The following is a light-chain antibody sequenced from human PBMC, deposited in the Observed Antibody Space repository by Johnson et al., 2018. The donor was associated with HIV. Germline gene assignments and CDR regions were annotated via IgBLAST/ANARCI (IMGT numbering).Light chain of an antibody. J-gene: IGLJ1*01. CDR1: SSNIGNNY. CDR3: GTWDSSLSAGYV. V-gene: IGLV1-51*01. Sequence: QSVLTQPPSVSAAPGQKVTISCSGSSSNIGNNYVSWYQQLPGTAPKLLIYDNNTRPSGIPDRFSGSKSGTSATLGITGLQTGDEADYYCGTWDSSLSAGYVFGTGTKVTVL. CDR2: DNN.